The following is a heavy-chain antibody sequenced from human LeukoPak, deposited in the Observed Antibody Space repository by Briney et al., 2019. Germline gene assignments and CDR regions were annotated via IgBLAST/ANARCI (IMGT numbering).Heavy chain of an antibody. CDR1: GFTFSSYW. Sequence: GGSLRLSCAASGFTFSSYWMSWVRQAPGKGLEWVANIKQDGSGKYYVDSVKGRFTISRDNAKNSLYLQMNSLRAEDTAVYYCARDVRGYKSYDAFDIWGQGTMVTVSS. CDR2: IKQDGSGK. CDR3: ARDVRGYKSYDAFDI. J-gene: IGHJ3*02. D-gene: IGHD3-10*01. V-gene: IGHV3-7*01.